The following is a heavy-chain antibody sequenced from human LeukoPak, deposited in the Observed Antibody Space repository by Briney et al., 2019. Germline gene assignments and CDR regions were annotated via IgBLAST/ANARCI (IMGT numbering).Heavy chain of an antibody. J-gene: IGHJ4*02. Sequence: ETLSLTCSVSGSSISSYYWSWFRQPPGKGLEWIAYISDIGSINYNPSLKSRVTISLDTSKNQFSLKLSSVTAADTAVYYCAGHHPRNTVDFWGQGTLVTVSS. CDR2: ISDIGSI. D-gene: IGHD2/OR15-2a*01. V-gene: IGHV4-59*08. CDR1: GSSISSYY. CDR3: AGHHPRNTVDF.